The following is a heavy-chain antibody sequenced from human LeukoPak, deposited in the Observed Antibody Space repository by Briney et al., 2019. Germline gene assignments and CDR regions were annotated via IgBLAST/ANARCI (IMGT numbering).Heavy chain of an antibody. CDR1: GFTFDDYA. CDR3: ENHPAPYYYDGSGYLGFDY. CDR2: ISWNSGSI. V-gene: IGHV3-9*01. Sequence: GGSLRLSCAASGFTFDDYAMHWVRQAPGKGLEWVSGISWNSGSIGYADSVKGRFTISRDNAKNSLYLQMNSLRAEDTALYYCENHPAPYYYDGSGYLGFDYWGQGTLVTVSS. D-gene: IGHD3-22*01. J-gene: IGHJ4*02.